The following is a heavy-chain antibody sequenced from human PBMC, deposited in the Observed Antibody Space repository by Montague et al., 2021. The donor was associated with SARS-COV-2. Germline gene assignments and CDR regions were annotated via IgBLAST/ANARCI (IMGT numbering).Heavy chain of an antibody. Sequence: SETLSLTCAVYGGSFSNYYWTWIRQPPGKGPEWIGEVYHSGSTNYNPSFKSRVTISADKSTNQFSLRLTSVTAADTAVFYCATRYYSDTRASNGVYWGQGALVTVSS. D-gene: IGHD2-8*01. V-gene: IGHV4-34*01. J-gene: IGHJ4*02. CDR3: ATRYYSDTRASNGVY. CDR1: GGSFSNYY. CDR2: VYHSGST.